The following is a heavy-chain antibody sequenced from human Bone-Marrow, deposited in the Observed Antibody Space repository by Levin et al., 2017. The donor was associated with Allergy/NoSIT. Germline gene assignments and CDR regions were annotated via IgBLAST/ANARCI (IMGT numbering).Heavy chain of an antibody. Sequence: GGSLRLSCAASGFTFSSYGMHWVRQAPGKGLEWVAVISYDGSNKYYADSVKGRFTISRDNSKNTLYLQMNSLRAEDTAVYYCAKVNYWGQGTLVTVSS. D-gene: IGHD4-23*01. CDR2: ISYDGSNK. V-gene: IGHV3-30*18. CDR1: GFTFSSYG. CDR3: AKVNY. J-gene: IGHJ4*02.